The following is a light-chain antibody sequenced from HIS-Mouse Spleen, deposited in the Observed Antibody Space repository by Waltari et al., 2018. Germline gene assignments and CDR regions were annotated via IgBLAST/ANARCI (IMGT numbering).Light chain of an antibody. Sequence: SYELTQPSSVSVSPGQTARITCSGDVLAKKYARWFQQKPGQAPVLGIYKDSERPSGIPWLVPGPSSGTTVTLTLSGAQVEDEADYYCYSAADNNLGVFGGGTKLTVL. V-gene: IGLV3-27*01. CDR2: KDS. J-gene: IGLJ3*02. CDR1: VLAKKY. CDR3: YSAADNNLGV.